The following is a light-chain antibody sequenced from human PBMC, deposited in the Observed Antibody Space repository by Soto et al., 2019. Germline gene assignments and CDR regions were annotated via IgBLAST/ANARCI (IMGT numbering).Light chain of an antibody. Sequence: QSVLTQPPSASRTPGQRVSISCSGSSSNIGSNIVNWYQQLPETAPKLLIYSNNQRPSGVPDRFSGSKSGTSASLAISGLQPEDEADYYCAAWDDSLNGLYVFGTGTKLTVL. CDR1: SSNIGSNI. CDR3: AAWDDSLNGLYV. CDR2: SNN. V-gene: IGLV1-44*01. J-gene: IGLJ1*01.